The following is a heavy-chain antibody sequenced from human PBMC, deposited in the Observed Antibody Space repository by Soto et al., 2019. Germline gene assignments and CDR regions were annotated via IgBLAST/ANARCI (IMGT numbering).Heavy chain of an antibody. CDR1: GGSFSGYY. V-gene: IGHV4-34*01. J-gene: IGHJ6*03. Sequence: SETLSLTCAVYGGSFSGYYWSWIRQPPGKGLEWIGEINHSGSTNYNPSLKSRVTISVDTSKNQFSLKLSSVTAADTAVYYCARGDIVVVVAAMANYYYYYMDVWGKGTTVTVSS. CDR2: INHSGST. D-gene: IGHD2-15*01. CDR3: ARGDIVVVVAAMANYYYYYMDV.